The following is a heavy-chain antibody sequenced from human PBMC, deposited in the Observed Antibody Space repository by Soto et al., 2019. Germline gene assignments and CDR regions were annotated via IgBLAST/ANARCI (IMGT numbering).Heavy chain of an antibody. J-gene: IGHJ4*02. V-gene: IGHV3-11*01. D-gene: IGHD2-8*01. Sequence: GGSLRLSCAASGFTFSDYYMSWIRQAPGKGLEWVSYISSSGSTIYYADSAKGRFTISRDNAKNSLYLQMNSLRAEDTAVYYCAREGECTNGVCSALLDYWGQGTLVTVSS. CDR3: AREGECTNGVCSALLDY. CDR1: GFTFSDYY. CDR2: ISSSGSTI.